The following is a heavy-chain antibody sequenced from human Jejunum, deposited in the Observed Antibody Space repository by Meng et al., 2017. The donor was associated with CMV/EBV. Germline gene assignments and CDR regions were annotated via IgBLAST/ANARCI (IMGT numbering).Heavy chain of an antibody. CDR1: RGATSSGSYY. J-gene: IGHJ4*02. V-gene: IGHV4-39*07. D-gene: IGHD6-19*01. Sequence: SRGATSSGSYYWGWLRQPPGKGLEWIGSIHYTGSTNYNPSLKTRVSISEDTSKNEFSLTLTSVTAADTAVYYCARTQWHVGYFDNWGQGTLVTVSS. CDR3: ARTQWHVGYFDN. CDR2: IHYTGST.